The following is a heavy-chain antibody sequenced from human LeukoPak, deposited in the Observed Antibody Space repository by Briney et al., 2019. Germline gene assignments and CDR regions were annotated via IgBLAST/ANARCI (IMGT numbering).Heavy chain of an antibody. D-gene: IGHD2-8*01. CDR3: ARDIYCTNGVCYRLGY. Sequence: ASVKVSCKASGYTFTGYYMHWVRQAPGQGLEWMGRINPNSGGTNYAQKFQVRVTMTRDTSISTAYMELSRLRSDDTAVYYCARDIYCTNGVCYRLGYWGQGTLVTVYS. CDR1: GYTFTGYY. CDR2: INPNSGGT. V-gene: IGHV1-2*06. J-gene: IGHJ4*02.